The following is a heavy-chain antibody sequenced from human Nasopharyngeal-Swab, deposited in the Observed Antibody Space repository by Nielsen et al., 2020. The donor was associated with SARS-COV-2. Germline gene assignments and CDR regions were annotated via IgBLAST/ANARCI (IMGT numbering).Heavy chain of an antibody. CDR2: IKQDGSEK. V-gene: IGHV3-7*01. J-gene: IGHJ3*02. CDR3: ARNILTGYHSSDAFDI. Sequence: WIRQPPGKGLEWVANIKQDGSEKYYVDSVKGRFTISRDNAKNSLYLQMNSLRAEDTAVYYCARNILTGYHSSDAFDIWGQGTMDTVSS. D-gene: IGHD3-9*01.